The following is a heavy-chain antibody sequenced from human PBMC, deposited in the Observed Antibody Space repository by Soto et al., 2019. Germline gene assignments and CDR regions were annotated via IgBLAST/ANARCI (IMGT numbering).Heavy chain of an antibody. V-gene: IGHV3-30-3*01. D-gene: IGHD5-18*01. CDR1: GFTFSSYA. CDR2: ISYDGSNK. CDR3: ARERGGYSYGSFDY. J-gene: IGHJ4*02. Sequence: ESGGGVVQPGRSLRLSCAASGFTFSSYAMHWVRQAPGKGLEWVAVISYDGSNKYYADSVKGRFTISRDNSKNTLYLQMNSLRAEDTAVYYCARERGGYSYGSFDYWGQGTLVTVSS.